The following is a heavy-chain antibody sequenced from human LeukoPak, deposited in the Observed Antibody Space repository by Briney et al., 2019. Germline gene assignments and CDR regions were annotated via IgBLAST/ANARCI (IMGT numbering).Heavy chain of an antibody. V-gene: IGHV3-21*01. CDR1: GFTFSGYS. J-gene: IGHJ3*02. CDR2: ISTTSAYI. D-gene: IGHD3-22*01. Sequence: GGSLRLSCAASGFTFSGYSMNWVRQAPGKGLEWVSSISTTSAYIYYADSVKGRFTISRDNAKNPLYLQMNSLRAEDTAVYYCASPGITMSMAFGAFDIWGQGTMVTVSS. CDR3: ASPGITMSMAFGAFDI.